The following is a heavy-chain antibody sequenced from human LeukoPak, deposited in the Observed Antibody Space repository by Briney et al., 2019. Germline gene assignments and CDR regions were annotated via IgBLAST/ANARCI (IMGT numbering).Heavy chain of an antibody. D-gene: IGHD6-19*01. CDR2: IYWDDDK. CDR3: AHTDVAVAGRGVYYYYYYMDV. CDR1: GFSLSTRGVG. J-gene: IGHJ6*03. Sequence: GSGPTLVKPTQTLTLTCTFSGFSLSTRGVGGGWIRQPPGKALEWLALIYWDDDKRYSPSLKSRLTITKDTSKNQVVLTMTNMDPVDTATYYCAHTDVAVAGRGVYYYYYYMDVWGKGTTVTVSS. V-gene: IGHV2-5*02.